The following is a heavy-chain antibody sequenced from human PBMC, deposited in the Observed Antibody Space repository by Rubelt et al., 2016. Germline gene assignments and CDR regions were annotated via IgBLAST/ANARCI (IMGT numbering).Heavy chain of an antibody. Sequence: APGKGLEWVSYISSSSSTIYYADSVKGRFTISRGNAKNSLYLQMNSLRAEDTAVYYCAKKALPTVPSTRVGYFDLWGRGTLVTVSS. D-gene: IGHD4-17*01. CDR3: AKKALPTVPSTRVGYFDL. J-gene: IGHJ2*01. CDR2: ISSSSSTI. V-gene: IGHV3-48*01.